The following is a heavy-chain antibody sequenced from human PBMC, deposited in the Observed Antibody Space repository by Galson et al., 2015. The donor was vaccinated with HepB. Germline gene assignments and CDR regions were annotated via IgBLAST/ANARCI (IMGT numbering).Heavy chain of an antibody. Sequence: SVKVSCKASGYTFTSYGISWVRQAPGQGLEWMGWISTYNGNTNYAQKLQGRVTMTTDTSTSTAYMELRSLSSDDTAVYYCARDPVTYSGSSGADFDYWGQGTLVTVSS. CDR1: GYTFTSYG. D-gene: IGHD6-6*01. V-gene: IGHV1-18*01. J-gene: IGHJ4*02. CDR2: ISTYNGNT. CDR3: ARDPVTYSGSSGADFDY.